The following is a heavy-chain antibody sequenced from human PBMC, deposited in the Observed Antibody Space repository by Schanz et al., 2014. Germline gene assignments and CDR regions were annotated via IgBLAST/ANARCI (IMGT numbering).Heavy chain of an antibody. D-gene: IGHD3-9*01. CDR3: AKQIHYDILTVTRN. CDR2: IWSDGSTK. Sequence: QVQLVESGGGVVQPGRSLRLSCAAYGFTLSSYAMHWVRQAPGKGLEWVAVIWSDGSTKYYADSVKGRFTISRDNSKNTLYLQMNSLRADDTAVYYCAKQIHYDILTVTRNWGQGTLVTVSS. CDR1: GFTLSSYA. J-gene: IGHJ4*02. V-gene: IGHV3-33*03.